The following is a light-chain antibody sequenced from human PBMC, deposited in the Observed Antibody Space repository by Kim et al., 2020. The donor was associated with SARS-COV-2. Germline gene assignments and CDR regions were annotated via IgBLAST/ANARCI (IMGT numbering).Light chain of an antibody. CDR1: SSDVGGYNY. Sequence: PGHSVTISCTGTSSDVGGYNYVSWYQQHPGKAPKLMIYDVSKRPSGVPDRFSGSKSGNTASLTISGLQAEDEADYYCCSYAGSQVVFGGGTQLTVL. CDR2: DVS. J-gene: IGLJ2*01. CDR3: CSYAGSQVV. V-gene: IGLV2-11*01.